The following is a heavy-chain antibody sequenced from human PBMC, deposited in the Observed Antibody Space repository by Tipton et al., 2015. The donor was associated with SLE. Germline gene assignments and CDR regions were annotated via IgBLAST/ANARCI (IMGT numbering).Heavy chain of an antibody. Sequence: TLSLTCTVSGGSISSGSYYWSWIRQPAGKGLEWIGNIYHSGSTFYNPSLKSRVTISVDTSKNQFSLKLSSVTAADTAVYYCARLDARRDAFDIWGQGTMVTVSS. V-gene: IGHV4-61*10. CDR1: GGSISSGSYY. D-gene: IGHD1-1*01. CDR3: ARLDARRDAFDI. J-gene: IGHJ3*02. CDR2: IYHSGST.